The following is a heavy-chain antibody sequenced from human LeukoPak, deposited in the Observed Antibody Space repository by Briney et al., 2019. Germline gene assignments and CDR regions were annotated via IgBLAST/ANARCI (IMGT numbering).Heavy chain of an antibody. CDR2: IWYDGSNK. CDR1: GFTFSSYG. D-gene: IGHD2-8*02. Sequence: PGGSLRLSCAASGFTFSSYGMHWVRQAPGKGLEWVAVIWYDGSNKYYADSVKGRFTISRDNSKNTLYLQMNSLRAEDTAVYYCAKGRPYWVLDYCGQGTLVTVSS. J-gene: IGHJ4*02. V-gene: IGHV3-33*06. CDR3: AKGRPYWVLDY.